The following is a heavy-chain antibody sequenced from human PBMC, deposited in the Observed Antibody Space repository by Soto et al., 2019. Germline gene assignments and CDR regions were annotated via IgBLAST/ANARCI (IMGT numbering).Heavy chain of an antibody. Sequence: ASVKVSCKASGYTFTGYYMHWVRQAPGQGLEWMGWINLNSGGTNYAQKFQGRVTMTRDTSISTAYMELSRLRSDDTAVYYCARAYAIAARRLEYFQHWGQGTLVTVSS. V-gene: IGHV1-2*02. CDR1: GYTFTGYY. D-gene: IGHD6-6*01. J-gene: IGHJ1*01. CDR3: ARAYAIAARRLEYFQH. CDR2: INLNSGGT.